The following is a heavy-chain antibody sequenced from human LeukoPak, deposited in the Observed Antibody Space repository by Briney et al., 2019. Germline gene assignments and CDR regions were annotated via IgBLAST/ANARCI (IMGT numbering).Heavy chain of an antibody. CDR1: GGSISSGTYY. J-gene: IGHJ4*02. CDR2: IYTSGST. CDR3: ARGSTQFDY. V-gene: IGHV4-61*02. Sequence: SQTLSLTCTVSGGSISSGTYYWSWIRRPAGKGLEWIGRIYTSGSTKYNPSLKSPITISVDTSKNQFSLKLSSVTAADTAVYYCARGSTQFDYWGQGTLVTVSS.